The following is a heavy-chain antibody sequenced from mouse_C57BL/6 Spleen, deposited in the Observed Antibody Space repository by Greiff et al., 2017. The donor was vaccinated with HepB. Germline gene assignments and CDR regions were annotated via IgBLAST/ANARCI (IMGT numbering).Heavy chain of an antibody. CDR3: ARVGTFYYAMDY. CDR1: GYTFTSYW. Sequence: VQLQQPGAELVKPGASVKLSCKASGYTFTSYWMHWVKQRPGQGLEWIGMIHPNSGSTNYNEKFKSKATLTVDKSSSTAYMQLSSLTSEDSAVYYCARVGTFYYAMDYWGQGTSVTVSS. CDR2: IHPNSGST. V-gene: IGHV1-64*01. D-gene: IGHD4-1*01. J-gene: IGHJ4*01.